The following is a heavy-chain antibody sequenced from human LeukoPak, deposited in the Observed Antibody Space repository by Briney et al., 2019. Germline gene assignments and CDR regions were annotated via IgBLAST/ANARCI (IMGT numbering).Heavy chain of an antibody. V-gene: IGHV4-38-2*02. CDR2: IYHSGST. CDR3: ARGGVRGVITLKNNWFDP. CDR1: GYSISSSNYY. J-gene: IGHJ5*02. D-gene: IGHD3-10*01. Sequence: KPSETLSLTCTVSGYSISSSNYYWGWIRQPPGKGLEWIGNIYHSGSTYYSPSLKSRVSMSVDMSKNQFSLKLSSVTAADTAVYYCARGGVRGVITLKNNWFDPWGQGTLVTVSS.